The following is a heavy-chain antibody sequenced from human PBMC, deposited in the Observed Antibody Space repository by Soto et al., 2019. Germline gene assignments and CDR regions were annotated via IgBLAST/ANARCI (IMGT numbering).Heavy chain of an antibody. V-gene: IGHV4-4*02. CDR2: IYHTGIA. CDR1: GDSITNNHW. J-gene: IGHJ6*02. CDR3: VSKLGPYYYGLDV. Sequence: SETLSLTCTVYGDSITNNHWWSWVRQPPGKGPELIGEIYHTGIANYNPSLESRVAFSVDKSKNQFSPSLTSVTAADTAVYYCVSKLGPYYYGLDVWGQGTTVTVSS. D-gene: IGHD3-16*01.